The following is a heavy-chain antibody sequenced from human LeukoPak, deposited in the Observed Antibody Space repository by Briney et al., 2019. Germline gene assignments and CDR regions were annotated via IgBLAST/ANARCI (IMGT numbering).Heavy chain of an antibody. J-gene: IGHJ5*02. D-gene: IGHD3-22*01. V-gene: IGHV3-7*01. CDR2: INQDGSGE. CDR1: GFTFSRYW. CDR3: ARKLYYYDTSPAGWFDP. Sequence: GSLRLSCAASGFTFSRYWMSWVRQGQGKGLEWVATINQDGSGEYYVDSVKGRFTISRDNAKNSLYLQISGLRAEDTAVYHCARKLYYYDTSPAGWFDPWGQGTLVTVS.